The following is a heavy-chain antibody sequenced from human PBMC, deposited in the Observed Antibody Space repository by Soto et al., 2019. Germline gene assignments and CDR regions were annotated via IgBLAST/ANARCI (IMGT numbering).Heavy chain of an antibody. D-gene: IGHD6-13*01. CDR2: INHSGST. CDR3: ARGLSTGVDY. J-gene: IGHJ4*02. Sequence: KSSETLSLTCAVYGGSFSGYYWSWIRQPPGKGLEWIGEINHSGSTNYNPSLKSRVTISVDTSKNQFSLKLRSVTAADTAVYYCARGLSTGVDYWGQGTLVTVSS. V-gene: IGHV4-34*01. CDR1: GGSFSGYY.